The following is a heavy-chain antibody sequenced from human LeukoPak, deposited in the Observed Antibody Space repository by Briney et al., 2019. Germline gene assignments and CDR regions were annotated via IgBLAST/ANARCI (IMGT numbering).Heavy chain of an antibody. CDR2: IQQDGTER. J-gene: IGHJ4*02. Sequence: GGSLRLSCAASGFTFSNYWMSWVRQAPGKGLEWVANIQQDGTERYYVDSVKGRFTISRDNAKNSLYLQMNSLRAEDTAVYYCARDKVVGATYFDYWGQGTLVTVSS. CDR1: GFTFSNYW. D-gene: IGHD1-26*01. CDR3: ARDKVVGATYFDY. V-gene: IGHV3-7*01.